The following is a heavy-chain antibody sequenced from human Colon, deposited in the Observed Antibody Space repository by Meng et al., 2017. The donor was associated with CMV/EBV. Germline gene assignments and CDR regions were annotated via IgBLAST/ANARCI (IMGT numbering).Heavy chain of an antibody. V-gene: IGHV3-23*01. CDR1: GFNFGAHY. J-gene: IGHJ6*02. Sequence: GESLKISCAASGFNFGAHYMSWIRQGPGKGLEWVSAISGSGGSTYYADSVKGRFTISRDNSKNTLYLQMNSLRAEDTAVYYCAKGQKGYYYYGMDVWGQGTTVTVSS. CDR2: ISGSGGST. CDR3: AKGQKGYYYYGMDV.